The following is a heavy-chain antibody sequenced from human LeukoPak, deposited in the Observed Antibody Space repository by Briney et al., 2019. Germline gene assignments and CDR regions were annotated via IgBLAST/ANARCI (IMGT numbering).Heavy chain of an antibody. CDR1: GYTFTNYA. V-gene: IGHV7-4-1*02. CDR2: INTNTGNP. D-gene: IGHD3-10*01. Sequence: ASVKVSCKASGYTFTNYAMNWVRQAPGQGLEWMGWINTNTGNPTYAQGFTGRFVFSLDTSVSTAYLQISSLKAEDTAVYYCATLTGWFGEGTSFDFDYWGQGTLVTVSS. CDR3: ATLTGWFGEGTSFDFDY. J-gene: IGHJ4*02.